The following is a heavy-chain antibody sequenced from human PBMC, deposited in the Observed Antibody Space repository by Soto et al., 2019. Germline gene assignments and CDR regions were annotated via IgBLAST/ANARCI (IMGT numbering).Heavy chain of an antibody. V-gene: IGHV5-51*01. J-gene: IGHJ6*01. D-gene: IGHD6-13*01. CDR2: IYPGDSDT. CDR1: GYKVSTWHNFTSYW. CDR3: ARVVAAAGTDYYYGMDG. Sequence: GESLKISCMGSGYKVSTWHNFTSYWIAWVRQMPGEGLEWMGIIYPGDSDTRYSPSFQGQVTISADKSINSVYLQWSSLKASDTATYYCARVVAAAGTDYYYGMDGRGQGTTVTVSS.